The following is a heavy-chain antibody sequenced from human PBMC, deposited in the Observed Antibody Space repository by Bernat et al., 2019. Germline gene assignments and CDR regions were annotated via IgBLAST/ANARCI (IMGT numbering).Heavy chain of an antibody. Sequence: QVQLVQSGAEVKKPGASVKVSCKASGYTFTGYYMHWVRQAPGQGLEWMGWINPNSGGTNYAQKFQGWVTKTRDTSISTAYMELGRLGADDTAVYYCARVAVGATFAFDIWGQGTMVTVSS. D-gene: IGHD1-26*01. CDR2: INPNSGGT. CDR3: ARVAVGATFAFDI. CDR1: GYTFTGYY. V-gene: IGHV1-2*04. J-gene: IGHJ3*02.